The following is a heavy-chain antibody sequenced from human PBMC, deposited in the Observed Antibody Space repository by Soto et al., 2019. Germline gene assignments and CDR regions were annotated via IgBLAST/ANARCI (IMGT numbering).Heavy chain of an antibody. Sequence: QVQLVQSGAEVKKPGASVKVSCKASGYTFTSYGISWVRQAPGQGLEWMGWISAYNGNTNYAQKLQGXVTMTTDTXXXXXXXXXXXXXXXXXXXXXXARYGXDXLPRVRYFXWLQPAEFDYWGQGTLVTVSS. J-gene: IGHJ4*02. D-gene: IGHD3-9*01. V-gene: IGHV1-18*01. CDR3: ARYGXDXLPRVRYFXWLQPAEFDY. CDR2: ISAYNGNT. CDR1: GYTFTSYG.